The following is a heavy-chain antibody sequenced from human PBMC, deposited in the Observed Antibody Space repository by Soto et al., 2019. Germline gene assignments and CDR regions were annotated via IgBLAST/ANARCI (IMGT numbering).Heavy chain of an antibody. Sequence: PSETLSLTCTVSGGSISSYYWSWIRQPPGKGLEWIGYIYYSGSTNYNPSLKSRVTISVDTSKNQFSLKLSSVTAADTAVYYCARGDYVFLGNNWFDPWGQGTLVTVSS. CDR1: GGSISSYY. CDR3: ARGDYVFLGNNWFDP. D-gene: IGHD4-17*01. V-gene: IGHV4-59*01. CDR2: IYYSGST. J-gene: IGHJ5*02.